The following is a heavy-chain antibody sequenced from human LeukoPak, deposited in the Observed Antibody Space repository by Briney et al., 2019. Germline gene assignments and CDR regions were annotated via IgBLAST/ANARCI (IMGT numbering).Heavy chain of an antibody. CDR1: GFSLSNSGVG. CDR3: ALQGPRAAHFDY. CDR2: IYCDDDK. Sequence: SGPTLVKPTQTLTLTCTFSGFSLSNSGVGVGWIRQPPGKALEWLALIYCDDDKRYSPSLKSRLTITKDTSKNQVVLTMTNMDPVDTATYYCALQGPRAAHFDYWGQGTLVTVSS. J-gene: IGHJ4*02. V-gene: IGHV2-5*02. D-gene: IGHD2-15*01.